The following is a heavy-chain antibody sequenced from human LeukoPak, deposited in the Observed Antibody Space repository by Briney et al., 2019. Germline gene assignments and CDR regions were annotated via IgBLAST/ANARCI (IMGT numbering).Heavy chain of an antibody. D-gene: IGHD2-2*01. CDR3: ARDDCSSSSCLTY. Sequence: GGSLRLFCAASGFTFSSYWMHWVRQAPGKGLVWVSRLNSDGSRTSYADSVKGRFTISRDHAKNTLYLQMSSLRAEDTAVYYCARDDCSSSSCLTYWGQGTLVTVSS. CDR1: GFTFSSYW. CDR2: LNSDGSRT. J-gene: IGHJ4*02. V-gene: IGHV3-74*01.